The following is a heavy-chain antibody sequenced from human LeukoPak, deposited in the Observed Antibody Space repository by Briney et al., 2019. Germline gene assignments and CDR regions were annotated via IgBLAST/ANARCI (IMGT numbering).Heavy chain of an antibody. J-gene: IGHJ4*02. Sequence: GGSLRLSCAASGFTFSNYAMSWVRQAPGKGLEWVSAISGSGGGTYYGDSVKGRFTISRDNAKNSLYLQMNSLRAEDTAVYYCARRTRGGSCDYWGQGTLVTVSS. V-gene: IGHV3-23*01. CDR3: ARRTRGGSCDY. D-gene: IGHD2-15*01. CDR2: ISGSGGGT. CDR1: GFTFSNYA.